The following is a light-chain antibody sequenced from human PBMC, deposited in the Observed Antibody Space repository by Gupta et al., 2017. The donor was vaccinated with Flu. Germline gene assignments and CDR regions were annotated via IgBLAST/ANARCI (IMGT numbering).Light chain of an antibody. CDR2: DAD. V-gene: IGLV7-46*01. Sequence: QPVVTQEASLTVSPGGTVTLTCGSSAGPVTKAHYPYWIQQRPGRAHRTLIYDADRRHSGTPARFSGAFLGGTAALTLSAAKGEDEGDYYCFLTWHGGRQRFGAGTKLTVL. CDR3: FLTWHGGRQR. J-gene: IGLJ2*01. CDR1: AGPVTKAHY.